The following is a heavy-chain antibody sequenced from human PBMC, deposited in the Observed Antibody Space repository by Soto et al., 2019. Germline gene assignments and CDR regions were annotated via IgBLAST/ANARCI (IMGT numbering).Heavy chain of an antibody. CDR3: ATYSSSWSRDYYYYGMDV. V-gene: IGHV3-11*01. Sequence: PGGSLRLSCAASGFTFSDYYMSWIRQAPGKGLEWVSYISSSGSTIYYADSVKGRFTISRDNAKNSLYLQMNSLRAEDTAVYYCATYSSSWSRDYYYYGMDVWGQGTTVTVSS. CDR2: ISSSGSTI. CDR1: GFTFSDYY. J-gene: IGHJ6*02. D-gene: IGHD6-13*01.